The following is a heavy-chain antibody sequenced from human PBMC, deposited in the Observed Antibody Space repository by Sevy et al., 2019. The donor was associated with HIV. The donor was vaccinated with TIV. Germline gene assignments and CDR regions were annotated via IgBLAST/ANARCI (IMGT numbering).Heavy chain of an antibody. Sequence: GGSLRLSCVASGFTFSNYDMNRVRQAPRKGLEWVSKIRSSGSDIYYADSVKGRFTISRDNAKDSLNLQMNSLRAEDTAVYYCVRNGGAYDSGFDPWGQGTLVTVSS. CDR3: VRNGGAYDSGFDP. D-gene: IGHD3-22*01. V-gene: IGHV3-48*03. CDR1: GFTFSNYD. CDR2: IRSSGSDI. J-gene: IGHJ5*02.